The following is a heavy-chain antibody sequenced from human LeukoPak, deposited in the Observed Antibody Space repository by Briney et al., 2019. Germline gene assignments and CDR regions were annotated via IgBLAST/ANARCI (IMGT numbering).Heavy chain of an antibody. V-gene: IGHV4-39*07. CDR1: GGSISSSSYY. J-gene: IGHJ4*02. D-gene: IGHD1-26*01. CDR2: IYYSGST. CDR3: ARGPAGELFDY. Sequence: SETLSLTCTVSGGSISSSSYYWGWIRQPPGKGLEWIGSIYYSGSTYYNPSLKSRVTISVDTSKNQFSLKLSSVTAADTAVYYCARGPAGELFDYWGQGTLVTVSS.